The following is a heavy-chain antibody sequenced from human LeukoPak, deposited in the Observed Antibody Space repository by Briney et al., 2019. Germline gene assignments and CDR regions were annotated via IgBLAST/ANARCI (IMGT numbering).Heavy chain of an antibody. CDR1: GYTFTGYY. D-gene: IGHD3-3*01. CDR2: INPNSGGT. V-gene: IGHV1-2*02. Sequence: ASVKVSCKASGYTFTGYYMHWVRQAPGQGLEWMGWINPNSGGTNYAQKFQGRVNMTRDTSISTAYMELSRLRSDDTAVYYCARRQYYDFWSGYRYYFDYWGQGTLVTVSP. CDR3: ARRQYYDFWSGYRYYFDY. J-gene: IGHJ4*02.